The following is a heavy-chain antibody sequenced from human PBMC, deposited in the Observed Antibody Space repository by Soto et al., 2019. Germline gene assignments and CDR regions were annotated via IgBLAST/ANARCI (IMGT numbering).Heavy chain of an antibody. D-gene: IGHD5-18*01. CDR2: ISYDGSKQ. J-gene: IGHJ4*02. Sequence: QVQLVESGGGVVQPGRSLRLSCAASGFTFSSYAMHWVRQAPGKGLEWVAVISYDGSKQYYADSVKGRFTITRDNSKNTLYLQMNSLRAEDTAVYYCASGKYSYGFWSIDYWGQGTLVTVSS. CDR3: ASGKYSYGFWSIDY. CDR1: GFTFSSYA. V-gene: IGHV3-30-3*01.